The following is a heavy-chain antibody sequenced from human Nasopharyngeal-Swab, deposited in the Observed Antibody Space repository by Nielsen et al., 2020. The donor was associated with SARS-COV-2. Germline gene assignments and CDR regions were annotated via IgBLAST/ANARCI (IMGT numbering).Heavy chain of an antibody. J-gene: IGHJ4*02. Sequence: GESLKISCAASGFSFSSYSINWVRQAPGKGLEWVSSINSGSNYIFYADSVKGRFTISRDNSKNTLSLQMNGLGAEDTAVYYRAKDLRGPYFFWGQGTLVTVSS. CDR2: INSGSNYI. D-gene: IGHD2/OR15-2a*01. CDR3: AKDLRGPYFF. V-gene: IGHV3-21*04. CDR1: GFSFSSYS.